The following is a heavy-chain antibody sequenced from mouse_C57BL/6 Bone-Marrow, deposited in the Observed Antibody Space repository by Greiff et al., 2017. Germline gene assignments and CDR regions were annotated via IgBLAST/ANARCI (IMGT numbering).Heavy chain of an antibody. V-gene: IGHV1-82*01. CDR1: GYAFSSSW. D-gene: IGHD1-1*01. J-gene: IGHJ2*01. CDR3: ARENYYGSKGY. CDR2: IYPGDGDT. Sequence: VQLQESGPELVKPGASVKISCKASGYAFSSSWMNWVKQRPGKGLEWIGRIYPGDGDTNYNGKFKGKATLTADKSSSTAYMQLSSLTSEDSAVYLCARENYYGSKGYWGEGTTLTVSS.